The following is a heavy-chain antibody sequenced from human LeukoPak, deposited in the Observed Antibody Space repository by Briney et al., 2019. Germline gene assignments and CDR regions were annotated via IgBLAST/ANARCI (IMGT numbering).Heavy chain of an antibody. CDR1: GFTFRNYW. J-gene: IGHJ4*02. CDR2: IKTDGGEK. CDR3: TRDNNNLFDY. V-gene: IGHV3-7*01. Sequence: GGSLRLSCAASGFTFRNYWMSWVRQAPGKGQEWVANIKTDGGEKHYVDSVKGRFTISGDNAKNSLYLQMNSLRDEDTAVYYCTRDNNNLFDYWGQGTLVTVSS. D-gene: IGHD1/OR15-1a*01.